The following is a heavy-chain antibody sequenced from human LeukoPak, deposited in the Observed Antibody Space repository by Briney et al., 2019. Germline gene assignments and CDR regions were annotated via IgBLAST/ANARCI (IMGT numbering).Heavy chain of an antibody. CDR2: IHPEGNEK. CDR1: GFTFSKFW. J-gene: IGHJ4*02. V-gene: IGHV3-7*04. Sequence: PGGSLRLSCLVSGFTFSKFWMIWVRQAPGRGLEWVANIHPEGNEKYHVESVKGRFTISRDNAKNLLFLQMNGLRVEDTAVYYCARGDDFSGDHWGQGTLVTVSS. D-gene: IGHD1-1*01. CDR3: ARGDDFSGDH.